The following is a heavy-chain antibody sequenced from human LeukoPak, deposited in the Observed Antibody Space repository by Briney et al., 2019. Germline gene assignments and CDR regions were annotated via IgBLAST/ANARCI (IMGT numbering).Heavy chain of an antibody. CDR3: ARDSSSSWYRDFDY. J-gene: IGHJ4*02. Sequence: GGSLRLSCAASGFTFSSYGMHWVRQAPGKGLEWVAVISYDGSNKYYADSVKGRFTISRDNSKNTLYLQMNSLRAEDTAVYYCARDSSSSWYRDFDYWGQGTLVTVSS. V-gene: IGHV3-30*03. CDR2: ISYDGSNK. CDR1: GFTFSSYG. D-gene: IGHD6-13*01.